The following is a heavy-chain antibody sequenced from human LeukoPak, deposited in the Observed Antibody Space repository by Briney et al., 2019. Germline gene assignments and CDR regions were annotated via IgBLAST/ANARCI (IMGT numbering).Heavy chain of an antibody. D-gene: IGHD3-16*01. V-gene: IGHV4-59*08. J-gene: IGHJ3*01. CDR2: IYYSGTT. CDR1: GGSISSHY. CDR3: ARGGVWGTYVAFDV. Sequence: SETLSLTCTVSGGSISSHYWGWIRQPPGKGLEWIGYIYYSGTTNYNPSLESRVTISVDTSKNQFSLKLSSVTAADTAVYYCARGGVWGTYVAFDVWGQGTMVTVSS.